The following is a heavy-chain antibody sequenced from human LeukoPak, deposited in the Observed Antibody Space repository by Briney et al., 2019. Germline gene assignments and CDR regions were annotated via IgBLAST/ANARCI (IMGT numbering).Heavy chain of an antibody. CDR1: GYTFTSYD. CDR2: MNPNSGNT. J-gene: IGHJ5*02. V-gene: IGHV1-8*01. D-gene: IGHD3-9*01. CDR3: ARGHLGLRYFDWGGKNWFDP. Sequence: ASVKVSCKASGYTFTSYDINWVRQATGQGLEWMGWMNPNSGNTGYAQKFQGRVTMTRNTSISTAYMELSSLRSEDTAVYYCARGHLGLRYFDWGGKNWFDPWGQGTLVTVSS.